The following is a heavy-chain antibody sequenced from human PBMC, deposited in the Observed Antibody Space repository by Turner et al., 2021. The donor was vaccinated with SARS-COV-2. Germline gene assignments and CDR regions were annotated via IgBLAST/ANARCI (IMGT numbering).Heavy chain of an antibody. D-gene: IGHD3-22*01. J-gene: IGHJ3*02. V-gene: IGHV3-21*01. CDR2: ISSSSSYI. CDR3: ARWDNYYDSSGYYPDAFDI. Sequence: EVQLVESGGGLVKPGGSLRLSCAASGVTFSSYSMNWVRQAPGKGLEWVSSISSSSSYIYYADSVKGRFTISRDNAKNSLYLQMNSLRAEDTAVYYCARWDNYYDSSGYYPDAFDIWGQGTMVTVSS. CDR1: GVTFSSYS.